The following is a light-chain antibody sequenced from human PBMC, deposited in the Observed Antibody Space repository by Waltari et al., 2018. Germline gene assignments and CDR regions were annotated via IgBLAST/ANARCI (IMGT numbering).Light chain of an antibody. V-gene: IGLV2-23*01. Sequence: QSVLTQPASVSGSPGQSITISCTGTRRDVGNSNVVSWYLQDPGKVPKLLIYEDTMRPSGVSNRFSGSKSVNTAFLTVAGLRTEDEGDYYCCSYSRSGTFLFGTGTRVTVL. J-gene: IGLJ1*01. CDR2: EDT. CDR3: CSYSRSGTFL. CDR1: RRDVGNSNV.